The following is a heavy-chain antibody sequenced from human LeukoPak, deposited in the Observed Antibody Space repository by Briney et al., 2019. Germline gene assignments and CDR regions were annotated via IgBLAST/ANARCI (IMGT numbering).Heavy chain of an antibody. D-gene: IGHD3-3*01. CDR2: ISDTGGRT. V-gene: IGHV3-23*01. J-gene: IGHJ5*02. CDR1: GFSFSDSA. Sequence: RGSLRLSCASSGFSFSDSAVSWVRHSPGEGLKWVSSISDTGGRTYYADSVKGRLTITRDNSRNTVNLQMNGLRADDTARYFCAKGGQDFDFWRFDLWGQGILVIVSS. CDR3: AKGGQDFDFWRFDL.